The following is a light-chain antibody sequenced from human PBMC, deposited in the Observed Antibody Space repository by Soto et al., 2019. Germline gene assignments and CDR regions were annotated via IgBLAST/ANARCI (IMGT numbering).Light chain of an antibody. Sequence: EIVMTQTPATLSVSPGERATLSCRASQSVSTNLAWYQQKPGQAPRLLIYATSTRATGIPARFSGSGSGTEFTLTISSLQSEGLAVYYCQHYNNWPLLTFGGGTKVEIK. J-gene: IGKJ4*01. CDR3: QHYNNWPLLT. V-gene: IGKV3-15*01. CDR1: QSVSTN. CDR2: ATS.